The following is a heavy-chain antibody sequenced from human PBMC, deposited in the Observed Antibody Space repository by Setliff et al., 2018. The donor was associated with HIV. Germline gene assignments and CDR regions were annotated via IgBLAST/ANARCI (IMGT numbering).Heavy chain of an antibody. CDR2: INHSGST. CDR3: ARHSPSDY. Sequence: SETLSLTCAVYGGSFSGYDWSWIRQPPGKGLEWIGEINHSGSTNYNPSLKSRVTISIDTSKNQFSLRLRSVTAADTAVYYCARHSPSDYWGQGTLVTVSS. V-gene: IGHV4-34*01. J-gene: IGHJ4*02. CDR1: GGSFSGYD.